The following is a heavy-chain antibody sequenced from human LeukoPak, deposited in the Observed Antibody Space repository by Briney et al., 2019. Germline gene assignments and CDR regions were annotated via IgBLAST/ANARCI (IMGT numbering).Heavy chain of an antibody. CDR2: ISGSGGST. D-gene: IGHD2-15*01. CDR3: VYCSGGNCFYTVRGWSY. J-gene: IGHJ4*01. V-gene: IGHV3-23*01. Sequence: GGSLRLSCAASGFTFSSYAMSWVRQAPGKGLEWVSAISGSGGSTYYADSVKGRFTISRDNSENTLYLQMNSLTAEDTAVYYCVYCSGGNCFYTVRGWSYWGQGTLVIVSS. CDR1: GFTFSSYA.